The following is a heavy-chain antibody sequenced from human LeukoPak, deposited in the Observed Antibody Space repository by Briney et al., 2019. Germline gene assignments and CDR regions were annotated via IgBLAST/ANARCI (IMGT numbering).Heavy chain of an antibody. CDR2: IYYSGST. CDR1: GGSISSSSYY. Sequence: SETLSLTCTVSGGSISSSSYYWGWIRQSPGKGLEWIGSIYYSGSTYYNPSLKSRVTISVDTSKNQFSLKLSSVTAADTAVYYCARTMPPIRIAVAGLFDPWGQGTLVTVSS. V-gene: IGHV4-39*01. D-gene: IGHD6-19*01. CDR3: ARTMPPIRIAVAGLFDP. J-gene: IGHJ5*02.